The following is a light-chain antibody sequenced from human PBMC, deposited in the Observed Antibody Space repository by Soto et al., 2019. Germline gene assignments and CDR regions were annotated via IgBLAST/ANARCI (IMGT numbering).Light chain of an antibody. CDR3: SSYTRSSTLV. V-gene: IGLV2-14*01. J-gene: IGLJ1*01. CDR1: SSDVGAYNY. Sequence: QPVLTQPASVSGSPGQSITISCTGTSSDVGAYNYVSWYQQHPGEVPKLMIFDVGNRPSGISNRFSGSKSGNTASLTISGLQAEDEADYYCSSYTRSSTLVFGPGTKVTVL. CDR2: DVG.